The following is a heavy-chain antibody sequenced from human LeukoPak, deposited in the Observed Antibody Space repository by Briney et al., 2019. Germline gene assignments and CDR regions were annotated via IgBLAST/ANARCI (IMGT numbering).Heavy chain of an antibody. V-gene: IGHV3-30*04. D-gene: IGHD3-10*01. CDR1: GFTFSSYA. CDR2: ISFDGSNK. Sequence: GGSLRLSCAASGFTFSSYAMHWVRQAPGKGLYWVAVISFDGSNKYYTDSVKGRFTISRDNSKNTLYLQMNSLRPEDTAVYYCARGDLHYYDSTRRGLDIWGQGTMVTVSS. CDR3: ARGDLHYYDSTRRGLDI. J-gene: IGHJ3*02.